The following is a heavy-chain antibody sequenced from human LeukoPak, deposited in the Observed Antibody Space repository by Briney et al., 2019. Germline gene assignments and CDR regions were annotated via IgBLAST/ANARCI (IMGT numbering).Heavy chain of an antibody. V-gene: IGHV1-69*13. CDR1: GGTFSSYA. CDR2: IIPIFGTA. D-gene: IGHD3-22*01. J-gene: IGHJ4*02. CDR3: ASYPYYDSSGYPQAGPFDY. Sequence: ASVKVSCKASGGTFSSYAISWVRQAPGQGLEWMGGIIPIFGTANYAQKFQGRVTITADESTSTAYMELSSLRSEDTAVYYCASYPYYDSSGYPQAGPFDYWGQGTLVTVSS.